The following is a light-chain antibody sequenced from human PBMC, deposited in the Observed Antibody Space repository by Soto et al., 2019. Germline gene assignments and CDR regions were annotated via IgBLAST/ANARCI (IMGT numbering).Light chain of an antibody. CDR1: QTIGRNF. V-gene: IGKV3-20*01. CDR3: QHYASLPTT. CDR2: GAS. J-gene: IGKJ2*01. Sequence: EIVLTQSPGTLSLSPGDRATLSCRASQTIGRNFLAWYQQKPGQAPRLLIYGASIRATGIPDRFSVSGSGTDFTLTISRLEPEDCAVYYCQHYASLPTTFGQGTKLEIK.